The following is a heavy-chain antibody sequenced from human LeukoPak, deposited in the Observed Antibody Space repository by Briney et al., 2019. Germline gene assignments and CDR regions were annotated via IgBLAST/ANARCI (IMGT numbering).Heavy chain of an antibody. D-gene: IGHD3-22*01. J-gene: IGHJ4*02. V-gene: IGHV1-18*01. CDR3: GRTDSSGYYHFDY. CDR2: ISAYNGHT. CDR1: GGTFSGYA. Sequence: GASVKVSCKASGGTFSGYAISWVRQAPGQGLEWMGWISAYNGHTNYAQKLQGRVTMTTDTSTSTAYMELRSLRSDDTAVYYCGRTDSSGYYHFDYWGQGTLVTVSS.